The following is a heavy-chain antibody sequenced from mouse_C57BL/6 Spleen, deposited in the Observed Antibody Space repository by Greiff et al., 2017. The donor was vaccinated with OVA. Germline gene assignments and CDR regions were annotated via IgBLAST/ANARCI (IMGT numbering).Heavy chain of an antibody. CDR3: ARGGTVVGAMDY. Sequence: ESGPGLVKPSQSLSLTCSVTGYSITSGYYWNWIRQFPGNKLERMGYISYDGSNNYNPSLKNRISITRDTSKNQFFLKLNSVTTEDTATYYCARGGTVVGAMDYWGQGTSVTVSS. J-gene: IGHJ4*01. D-gene: IGHD1-1*01. V-gene: IGHV3-6*01. CDR1: GYSITSGYY. CDR2: ISYDGSN.